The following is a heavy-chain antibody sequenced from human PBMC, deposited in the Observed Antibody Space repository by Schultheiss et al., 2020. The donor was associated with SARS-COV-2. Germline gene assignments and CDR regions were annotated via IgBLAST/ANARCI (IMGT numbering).Heavy chain of an antibody. CDR1: GGSVSSGSYY. J-gene: IGHJ6*02. CDR3: ARGWGNYYYYGMDV. D-gene: IGHD7-27*01. Sequence: SETLSLTCTVSGGSVSSGSYYWSWIRQPAGKGLEWIGRIYTSGSTNYNPSLKSRVTMSVDTSKNQFSLKLSSVTAADTAVYYCARGWGNYYYYGMDVWGQGTTVTVS. V-gene: IGHV4-61*02. CDR2: IYTSGST.